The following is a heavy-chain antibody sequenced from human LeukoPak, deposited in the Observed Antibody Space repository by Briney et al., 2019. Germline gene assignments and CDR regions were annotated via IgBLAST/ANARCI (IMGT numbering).Heavy chain of an antibody. CDR1: GGSISNGSYY. D-gene: IGHD3-10*01. Sequence: SQTLSLTCTVSGGSISNGSYYWSWIRQPAGKGLEWIGRIYTSGSTNYNPSLKSRVTISVDTSKNQFSLKLSSVTAADTAVYYCARKYYLDVWGQGTTVTVSS. V-gene: IGHV4-61*02. CDR3: ARKYYLDV. CDR2: IYTSGST. J-gene: IGHJ6*02.